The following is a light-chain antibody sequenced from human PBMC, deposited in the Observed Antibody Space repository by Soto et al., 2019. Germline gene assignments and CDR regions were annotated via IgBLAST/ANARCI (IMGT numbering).Light chain of an antibody. CDR2: DVS. CDR1: SSDVGGYNY. V-gene: IGLV2-14*01. CDR3: SSYTSSSFYV. Sequence: QSALTQPASVSGSPGQSITISCTGTSSDVGGYNYVSWYQQHPGKAPKLMIYDVSNWPSGVSNRFSGSKSGNTASLTISGLLAEDEADYYCSSYTSSSFYVFGTGTKVTVL. J-gene: IGLJ1*01.